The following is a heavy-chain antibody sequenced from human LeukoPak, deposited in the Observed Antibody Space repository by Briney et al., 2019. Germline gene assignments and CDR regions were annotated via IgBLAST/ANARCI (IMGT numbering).Heavy chain of an antibody. Sequence: SETLSLTCTVSGGSISSYYWSWIRQPPGKGLEWIGYIYYSGSTNYNPSLKSRVTISVDTSKNQFSLKLSSVTAADTAVYYCAREYRRRSGWYPYFDYWGQGTLVTVSS. D-gene: IGHD6-19*01. CDR1: GGSISSYY. CDR3: AREYRRRSGWYPYFDY. V-gene: IGHV4-59*12. J-gene: IGHJ4*02. CDR2: IYYSGST.